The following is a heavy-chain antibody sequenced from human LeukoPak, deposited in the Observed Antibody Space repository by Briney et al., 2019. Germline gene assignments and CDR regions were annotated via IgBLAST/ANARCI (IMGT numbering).Heavy chain of an antibody. D-gene: IGHD3-22*01. Sequence: GGSLRLSCAASGFTFSSYAMSWVRQAPGKGLEWVSGISATDGSTSYADSVKGRFTVSRDNSKNTLYLQMNSLRADDTAAYYCAKTRHDTSRLPFDPWGQGTLVTVSS. CDR3: AKTRHDTSRLPFDP. J-gene: IGHJ5*02. CDR2: ISATDGST. V-gene: IGHV3-23*01. CDR1: GFTFSSYA.